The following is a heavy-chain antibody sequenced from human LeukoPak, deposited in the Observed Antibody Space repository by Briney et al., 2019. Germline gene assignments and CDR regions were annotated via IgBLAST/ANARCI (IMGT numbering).Heavy chain of an antibody. Sequence: PGGSLRLSCAASGFTFSTYSMNWVRQAPGKGLEWVSSISSSGSYIYYADSAKGRFTISRDNAKNSLYLQMNSLRAEDTAVYYCARGSGVQVWSSLGYWGQGTLVTVSS. CDR1: GFTFSTYS. D-gene: IGHD5-18*01. CDR2: ISSSGSYI. V-gene: IGHV3-21*01. CDR3: ARGSGVQVWSSLGY. J-gene: IGHJ4*02.